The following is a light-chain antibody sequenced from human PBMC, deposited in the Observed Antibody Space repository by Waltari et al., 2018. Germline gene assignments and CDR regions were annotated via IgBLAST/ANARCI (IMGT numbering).Light chain of an antibody. J-gene: IGKJ5*01. V-gene: IGKV1-33*01. CDR3: QQYENFPVT. CDR2: DTS. CDR1: QDISNY. Sequence: DIQVTQSPSSLSASVGDRVTITCQASQDISNYLNGYQQKPGKAPKPLIYDTSHLQTGVPSRFSGSGGGTDFTFTISSLQPEDIATYYCQQYENFPVTFGQGTRLEIK.